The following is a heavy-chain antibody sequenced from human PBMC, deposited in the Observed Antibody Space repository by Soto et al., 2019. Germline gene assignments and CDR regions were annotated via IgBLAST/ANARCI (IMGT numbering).Heavy chain of an antibody. CDR1: GYTFTGYY. V-gene: IGHV1-2*02. CDR3: ARDPLYDILTGYYMAGSRLAY. CDR2: INPNSGGT. D-gene: IGHD3-9*01. J-gene: IGHJ4*02. Sequence: ASVKVSCKASGYTFTGYYMHWVRQAPGQGLEWMGWINPNSGGTNYAQKFQGRVTMTRDTSISTAYMELSRLRSDDTAVYYCARDPLYDILTGYYMAGSRLAYWGQGTMVTVSS.